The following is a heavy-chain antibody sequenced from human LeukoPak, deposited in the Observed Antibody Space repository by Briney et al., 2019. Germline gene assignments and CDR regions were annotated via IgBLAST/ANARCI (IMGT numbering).Heavy chain of an antibody. CDR3: ASVDYNWNYFHY. J-gene: IGHJ4*02. CDR1: GGSINSRNYF. D-gene: IGHD1-20*01. Sequence: PSETLSLTCTVSGGSINSRNYFWGWIRQPPGKGLEWIGSIKYSGSTYYKPSLQSRVTISVDTSKSQFSPKLSSVTAADTAVYYCASVDYNWNYFHYWGQGTLVTVSS. CDR2: IKYSGST. V-gene: IGHV4-39*01.